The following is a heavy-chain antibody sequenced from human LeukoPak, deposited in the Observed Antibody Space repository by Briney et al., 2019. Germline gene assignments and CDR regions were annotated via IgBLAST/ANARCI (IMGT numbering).Heavy chain of an antibody. CDR3: ARDPVVYDNSGYWGAFDI. D-gene: IGHD3-22*01. J-gene: IGHJ3*02. Sequence: GGSLRLSCAASGFSSSNYWMAWVRQAPGKGLEWVANIKPDGSDQFYVDSLKGRFTISRDNAKNSLYVQLNNLRDEDTALYYFARDPVVYDNSGYWGAFDIWGQGTMVTVSS. CDR2: IKPDGSDQ. V-gene: IGHV3-7*04. CDR1: GFSSSNYW.